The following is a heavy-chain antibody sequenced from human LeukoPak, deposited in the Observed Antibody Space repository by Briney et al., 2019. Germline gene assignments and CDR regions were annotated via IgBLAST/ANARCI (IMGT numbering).Heavy chain of an antibody. CDR2: IFIGGST. J-gene: IGHJ4*02. D-gene: IGHD6-6*01. CDR3: ARLSPSFGFVDY. V-gene: IGHV3-66*04. Sequence: GGSLRLSCAASGFTINNNYIIWVRQAPGKGLEWVSVIFIGGSTSSADSVKARFSVSRDNSKNTLYLHMNSLRAEDTAVYYCARLSPSFGFVDYWGQGTLITVSS. CDR1: GFTINNNY.